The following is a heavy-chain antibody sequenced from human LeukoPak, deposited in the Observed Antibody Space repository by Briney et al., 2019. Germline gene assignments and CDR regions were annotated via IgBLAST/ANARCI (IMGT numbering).Heavy chain of an antibody. J-gene: IGHJ6*03. V-gene: IGHV3-20*04. CDR3: ARAGYCSGGSCYSSDYYYYMDV. Sequence: GGSLRLSCAASGFTFDNYGMSWVRQAPGQGLEWVSGSYWNGVSTGYADSVKGRFTISRDNAKNSLYLQMNSLRAEDTAVYYCARAGYCSGGSCYSSDYYYYMDVWGKGTTVTVSS. D-gene: IGHD2-15*01. CDR1: GFTFDNYG. CDR2: SYWNGVST.